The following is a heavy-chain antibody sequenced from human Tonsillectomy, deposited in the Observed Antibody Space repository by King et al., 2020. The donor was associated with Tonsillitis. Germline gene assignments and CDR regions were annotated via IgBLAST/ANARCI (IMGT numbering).Heavy chain of an antibody. Sequence: VQLVESGGGLAQPGGSLRLSCAASGFTFSTYAMSYLRQAPGKGLEWVSGISDSGDITDYSDSVRGRFIISRDNSKNTVYLQMNSLRVEDTAVYYCARYCSSSGCYYWFAPWGQGTVVTASS. CDR1: GFTFSTYA. D-gene: IGHD2-2*01. CDR2: ISDSGDIT. V-gene: IGHV3-23*04. J-gene: IGHJ5*02. CDR3: ARYCSSSGCYYWFAP.